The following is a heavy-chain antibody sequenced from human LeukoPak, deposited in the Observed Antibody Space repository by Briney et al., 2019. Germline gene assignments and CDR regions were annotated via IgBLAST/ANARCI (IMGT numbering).Heavy chain of an antibody. D-gene: IGHD3-10*02. CDR2: ISGSGSTI. CDR1: GFTFSSYG. J-gene: IGHJ6*04. CDR3: AELGITMIGGV. Sequence: GGSLRLSCAASGFTFSSYGMHWVRQAPGKGLEWVSEISGSGSTIYYADSVKGRFTISRDNAKNSLYLQMNSLRAEDTAVYYCAELGITMIGGVWGKGTTVTISS. V-gene: IGHV3-48*04.